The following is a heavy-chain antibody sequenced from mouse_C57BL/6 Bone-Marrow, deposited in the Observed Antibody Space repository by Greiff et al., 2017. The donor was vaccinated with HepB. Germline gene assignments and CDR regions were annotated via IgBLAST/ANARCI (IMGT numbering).Heavy chain of an antibody. CDR3: ARGAITTVVAHWYFDV. Sequence: QVQLKQPGTELVKPGASVKLSCKASGYTFTSYWMHWVKQRPGQGLEWIGNINPSNGGTNYNEKFKSKATLTVDKSSSTAYMQLSSLTSEDSAVYYCARGAITTVVAHWYFDVWGTGTTVTVSS. V-gene: IGHV1-53*01. J-gene: IGHJ1*03. CDR1: GYTFTSYW. CDR2: INPSNGGT. D-gene: IGHD1-1*01.